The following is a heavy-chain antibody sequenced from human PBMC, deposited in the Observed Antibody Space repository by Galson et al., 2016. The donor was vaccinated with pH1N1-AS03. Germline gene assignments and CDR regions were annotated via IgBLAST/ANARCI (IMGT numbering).Heavy chain of an antibody. J-gene: IGHJ5*02. CDR2: IKQGGSEK. CDR3: AREGRESSGFDP. V-gene: IGHV3-7*03. Sequence: SLRLSCAGSGFTFSSFWMSWVRQAPGKGLEWVANIKQGGSEKHYVDSVRGRFTISRDDAKNSLYPQMNSLRAEDTAVYYCAREGRESSGFDPWGQGTLVTVSS. D-gene: IGHD3-16*01. CDR1: GFTFSSFW.